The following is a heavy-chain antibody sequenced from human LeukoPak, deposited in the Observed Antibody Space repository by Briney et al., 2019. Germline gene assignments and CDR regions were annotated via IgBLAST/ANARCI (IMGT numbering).Heavy chain of an antibody. V-gene: IGHV1-69*06. CDR2: IIPIFGTA. D-gene: IGHD4-17*01. CDR1: GGTFSSYA. J-gene: IGHJ4*02. Sequence: SVKVSCKASGGTFSSYAISWVRQAPGQGLEWMGGIIPIFGTANYAQKFQGRVTITADKSTSTAYMELSSLRSEDTAVYYCAKDGPQGSWGQRFRNVMTTLLGLIDCAIDYWGQGTLVTVSS. CDR3: AKDGPQGSWGQRFRNVMTTLLGLIDCAIDY.